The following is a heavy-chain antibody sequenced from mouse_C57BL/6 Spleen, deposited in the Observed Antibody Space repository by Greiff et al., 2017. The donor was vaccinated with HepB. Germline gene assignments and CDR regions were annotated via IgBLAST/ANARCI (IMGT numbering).Heavy chain of an antibody. D-gene: IGHD1-1*01. CDR2: IDPSDSYT. CDR1: GYTFTSYW. V-gene: IGHV1-69*01. CDR3: ARGLLLRSYYYAMDY. Sequence: VQLQQSGAELVMPGASVKLSCKASGYTFTSYWMHWVKQRPGQGLEWIGEIDPSDSYTNYNQKFKGKSTLTVDKSSSTAYMQLSSLTSEDSAVYYCARGLLLRSYYYAMDYWGQGTSVTVSS. J-gene: IGHJ4*01.